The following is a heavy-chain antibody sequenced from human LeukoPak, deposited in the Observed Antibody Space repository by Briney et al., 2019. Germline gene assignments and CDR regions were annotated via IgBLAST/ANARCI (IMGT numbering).Heavy chain of an antibody. D-gene: IGHD1-14*01. CDR3: VRPLDY. CDR2: IAGSDGFT. V-gene: IGHV3-23*01. J-gene: IGHJ4*02. Sequence: PGGSLRLSCAASGFPFSSYAMNWVRQAPGKGLEWVSVIAGSDGFTQYADSVKGRFTISRDNSKNTVYLQMNRLRVEDTALYCCVRPLDYWGQGTLVTVSS. CDR1: GFPFSSYA.